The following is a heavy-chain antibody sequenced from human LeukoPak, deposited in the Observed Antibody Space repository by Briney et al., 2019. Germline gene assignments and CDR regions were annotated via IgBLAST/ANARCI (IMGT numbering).Heavy chain of an antibody. J-gene: IGHJ4*02. CDR3: ARVRRGYSKEGYFDY. CDR1: GFTFSSYG. D-gene: IGHD5-18*01. V-gene: IGHV4-34*01. Sequence: PGGSLRLSCAASGFTFSSYGMHWVRQPPGKGLEWIGEINHSGSTNYNPSLKSRVTISVDTSKNQFSLKLSSVTAADTAVYYCARVRRGYSKEGYFDYWGQGTLVTVSS. CDR2: INHSGST.